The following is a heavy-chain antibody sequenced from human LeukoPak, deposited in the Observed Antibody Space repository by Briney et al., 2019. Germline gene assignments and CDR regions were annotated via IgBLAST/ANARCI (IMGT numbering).Heavy chain of an antibody. CDR3: ARHRYSSGWNNFDY. CDR1: GGSLSGYY. Sequence: SETLSLTCAVYGGSLSGYYWSWIRQPPGKGLEWIGEINHSESTNYNPSLKSRVTISVDTSKNQFSLKLSSVTAADTAVYYCARHRYSSGWNNFDYWGQGTLVTVSS. D-gene: IGHD6-19*01. V-gene: IGHV4-34*01. CDR2: INHSEST. J-gene: IGHJ4*02.